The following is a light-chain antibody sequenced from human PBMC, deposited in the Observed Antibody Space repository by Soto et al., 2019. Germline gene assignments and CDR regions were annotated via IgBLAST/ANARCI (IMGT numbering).Light chain of an antibody. Sequence: DIEMTQSPPFLSASVGDRVTITCRASQGSSNYLNWYQHKAGKAPKVLIYAASSLQRGVPSRFMGSGSGTDFTLTISSLPREAFATYYCQQSYSPLWTLGKGTKVDTK. CDR1: QGSSNY. CDR3: QQSYSPLWT. V-gene: IGKV1-39*01. J-gene: IGKJ1*01. CDR2: AAS.